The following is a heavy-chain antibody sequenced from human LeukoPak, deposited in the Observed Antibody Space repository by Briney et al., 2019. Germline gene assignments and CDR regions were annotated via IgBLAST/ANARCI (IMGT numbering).Heavy chain of an antibody. CDR3: ARARNKGSLFDY. V-gene: IGHV4-34*01. J-gene: IGHJ4*02. D-gene: IGHD1/OR15-1a*01. CDR1: GGSFSGYY. Sequence: SETLSLTCAVYGGSFSGYYWSWIRQPPGKGLERIGEINHSGSTNYNPSLKSRVTISVDTSKNQFSLKLSSVTAADTAVYYCARARNKGSLFDYWGQGTLVTVSS. CDR2: INHSGST.